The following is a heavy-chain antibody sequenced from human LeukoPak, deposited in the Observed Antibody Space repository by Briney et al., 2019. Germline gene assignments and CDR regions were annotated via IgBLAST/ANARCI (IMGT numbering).Heavy chain of an antibody. CDR3: AKDREAAAAPLNWFDP. J-gene: IGHJ5*02. D-gene: IGHD6-13*01. CDR1: GFTFSSYA. CDR2: IGGSGVNT. V-gene: IGHV3-23*01. Sequence: GGSLRLSCAASGFTFSSYAMSWVRQAPGKGLEWVSTIGGSGVNTYYADSVKGRFTISRDNSKNTLHLQMNSLSAEDTAVYYCAKDREAAAAPLNWFDPWGQGTLVAVSS.